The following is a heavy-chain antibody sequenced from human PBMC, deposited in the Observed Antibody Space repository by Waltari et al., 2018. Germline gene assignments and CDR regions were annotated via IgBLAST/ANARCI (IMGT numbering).Heavy chain of an antibody. D-gene: IGHD2-21*01. CDR1: EFTLSNFW. V-gene: IGHV3-7*01. Sequence: EVHLVESGGVLVQPGGYLSLACAASEFTLSNFWMNWVRQAPGKGLELVAKINEDGSLKDYVDSVKGRFTISRDNARNSLYLEITSLRAEDTAVYYCARDVPYLGRGAYDFWGQGTMVTVSS. CDR2: INEDGSLK. CDR3: ARDVPYLGRGAYDF. J-gene: IGHJ3*01.